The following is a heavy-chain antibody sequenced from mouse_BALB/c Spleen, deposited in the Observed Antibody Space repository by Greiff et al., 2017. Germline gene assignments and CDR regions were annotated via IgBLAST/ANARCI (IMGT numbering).Heavy chain of an antibody. CDR3: ARDRYYGSRYFDV. D-gene: IGHD1-1*01. CDR1: GFSLTSYG. Sequence: VQLVESGPGLVAPSQSLSITCTVSGFSLTSYGVHWVRQPPGKGLEWLGVIWAGGSTNYNSALMSRLSISKDNSKSQVFLKMNSLQTDDTAMYYCARDRYYGSRYFDVWGAGTTVTVSS. CDR2: IWAGGST. V-gene: IGHV2-9*02. J-gene: IGHJ1*01.